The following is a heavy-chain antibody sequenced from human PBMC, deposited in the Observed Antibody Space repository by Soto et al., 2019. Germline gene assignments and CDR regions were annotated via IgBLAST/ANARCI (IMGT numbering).Heavy chain of an antibody. CDR1: GYTFTGYY. Sequence: ASVKVSCKASGYTFTGYYMHWVRQAPGQGLEWMGWINPNSGGTNYAQKFQGWVTMTRDTSISTAYMELSRLRSDDTAVYYCARGYRRRIAAAGDYFDYWGQGTLVTVSS. CDR2: INPNSGGT. V-gene: IGHV1-2*04. J-gene: IGHJ4*02. D-gene: IGHD6-13*01. CDR3: ARGYRRRIAAAGDYFDY.